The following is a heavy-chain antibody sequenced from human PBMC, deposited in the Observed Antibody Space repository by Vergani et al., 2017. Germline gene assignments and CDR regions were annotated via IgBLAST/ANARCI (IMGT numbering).Heavy chain of an antibody. CDR3: AKARTRPDDSSGYSHKNPAGFDY. CDR2: INAGNGNT. D-gene: IGHD3-22*01. Sequence: QVQLVQSGAEVKKPGASVKVSCKASGYTFTSYAMHWVRQAPGQRLEWMGWINAGNGNTKYSQKFQGRVTITRNTSASTAYMELSSLRSADTALYYCAKARTRPDDSSGYSHKNPAGFDYWGQGTLVTVSS. CDR1: GYTFTSYA. J-gene: IGHJ4*02. V-gene: IGHV1-3*01.